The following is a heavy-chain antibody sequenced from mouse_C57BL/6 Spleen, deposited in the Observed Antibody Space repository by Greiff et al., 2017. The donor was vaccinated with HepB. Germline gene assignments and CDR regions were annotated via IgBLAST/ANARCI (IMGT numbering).Heavy chain of an antibody. D-gene: IGHD2-2*01. J-gene: IGHJ2*01. V-gene: IGHV1-53*01. CDR3: ARPPMVTPHYFDY. Sequence: LQQPGTELVKPGASVKLSCKASGYTFTSYWMHWVKQRPGQGLEWIGNINPSNGGTTYNEKFKSKATLTVDKSSSTAYMQLSSLTSEDSAVYYCARPPMVTPHYFDYWGQGTTLTVSS. CDR2: INPSNGGT. CDR1: GYTFTSYW.